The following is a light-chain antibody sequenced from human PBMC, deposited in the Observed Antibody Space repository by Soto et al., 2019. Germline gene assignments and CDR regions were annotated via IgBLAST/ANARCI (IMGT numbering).Light chain of an antibody. J-gene: IGKJ5*01. Sequence: DIQMTQSPSSLSASIGDSFIITCRASQGIGTYLNWYQHKPGKAPKHLIYAASSLQTGVPSRFTGSGSGTEFTLTIDSLQPEDFATYYCQQSYTTPRITFGQGTRLEIK. CDR3: QQSYTTPRIT. V-gene: IGKV1-39*01. CDR2: AAS. CDR1: QGIGTY.